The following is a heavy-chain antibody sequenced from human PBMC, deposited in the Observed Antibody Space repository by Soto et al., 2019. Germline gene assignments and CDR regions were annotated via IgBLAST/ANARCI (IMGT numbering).Heavy chain of an antibody. CDR3: AKDGNWLDVYFDV. D-gene: IGHD6-19*01. V-gene: IGHV3-23*01. CDR2: SSASGRSR. J-gene: IGHJ4*02. Sequence: VGSLRLSCVASGIEFSNYAMSWVRQAPGKGLEWVSISSASGRSRYHADSVKGRFTISRDNSKNTLYLHMTNLRAEDTAVYYCAKDGNWLDVYFDVWGQGTPVTVSS. CDR1: GIEFSNYA.